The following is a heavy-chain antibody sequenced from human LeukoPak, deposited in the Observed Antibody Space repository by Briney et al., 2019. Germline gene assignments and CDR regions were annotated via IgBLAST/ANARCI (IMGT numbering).Heavy chain of an antibody. J-gene: IGHJ4*02. Sequence: PGGSLRLSCAASGFTFSSYAMHWVRQAPGKGLEWVAVISYDGSNKYYADSVQGRFTISRGNSKSTLCLQMNSLRAEDTAVYYCAKQLGYCSDGSCYFPYWGQGTLVTVSS. CDR3: AKQLGYCSDGSCYFPY. CDR2: ISYDGSNK. CDR1: GFTFSSYA. V-gene: IGHV3-30*04. D-gene: IGHD2-15*01.